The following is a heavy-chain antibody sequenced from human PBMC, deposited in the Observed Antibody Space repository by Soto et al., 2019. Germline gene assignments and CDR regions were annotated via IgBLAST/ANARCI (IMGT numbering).Heavy chain of an antibody. Sequence: SETLSLTCAVYGGSFSGYYWSWIRQPPGKGLEWIGEINHSGSTNYNPSLKSRVTISVDTSKNQFSLKLSSVTAADTAVYYCARGCKNWGLPPRKPYYFDYWGQGTLVTVSS. CDR1: GGSFSGYY. CDR3: ARGCKNWGLPPRKPYYFDY. CDR2: INHSGST. V-gene: IGHV4-34*01. D-gene: IGHD7-27*01. J-gene: IGHJ4*02.